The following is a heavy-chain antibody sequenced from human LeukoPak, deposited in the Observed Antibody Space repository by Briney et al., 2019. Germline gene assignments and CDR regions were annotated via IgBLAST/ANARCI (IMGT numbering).Heavy chain of an antibody. CDR1: GFTFSSYA. J-gene: IGHJ4*02. V-gene: IGHV3-23*01. CDR3: AKDFLPYSRGRNFDY. CDR2: ISGSGGST. D-gene: IGHD6-19*01. Sequence: GGSLRLSCAASGFTFSSYAMSWVRQAPGKGLEWVSAISGSGGSTYYADSVKGRFTISRDNSKNTLYLQMNSLRAEDTAVYYCAKDFLPYSRGRNFDYWGQGTLVTVSS.